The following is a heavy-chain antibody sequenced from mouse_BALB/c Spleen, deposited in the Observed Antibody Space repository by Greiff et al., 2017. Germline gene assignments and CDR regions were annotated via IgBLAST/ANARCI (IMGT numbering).Heavy chain of an antibody. CDR1: GYTFTSYW. Sequence: QVQLQQSGTVLARPGASVKMSCKASGYTFTSYWMHWVKQRPGQGLEWIGYINPSTGYTEYNQKFKDKATLTADKSSSTAYMQLSSLTSEDSAVYYCARFYGNYLFAYWGQGTLVTVSA. CDR3: ARFYGNYLFAY. D-gene: IGHD2-1*01. CDR2: INPSTGYT. J-gene: IGHJ3*01. V-gene: IGHV1-4*01.